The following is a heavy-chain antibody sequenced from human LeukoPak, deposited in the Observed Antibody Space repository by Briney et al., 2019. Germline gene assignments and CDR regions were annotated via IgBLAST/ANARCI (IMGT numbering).Heavy chain of an antibody. Sequence: GESLKISCKGSGYSFTSYWIGWVRQMPGKGLEWMGIIYPGDSDTRYSPSFQGQVTISADKSISTAYLQWSSLKASDTAMYYCARLGGYCSSTSCQLSMVDYWGQGTLVTVSS. CDR2: IYPGDSDT. D-gene: IGHD2-2*01. J-gene: IGHJ4*02. CDR1: GYSFTSYW. CDR3: ARLGGYCSSTSCQLSMVDY. V-gene: IGHV5-51*01.